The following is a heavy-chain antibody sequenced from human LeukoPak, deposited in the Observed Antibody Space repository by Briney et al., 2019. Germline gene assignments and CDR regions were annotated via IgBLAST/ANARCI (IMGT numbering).Heavy chain of an antibody. CDR3: ARSLTGYDPLSAF. D-gene: IGHD3-9*01. Sequence: GGSLRLSCEVSGFTFSSYAMNWDRQVPGRGLEWIAYMTASSVTFYYADSVRGRFTISRDNAKNSLFLQMDSLTVEDTAVYYCARSLTGYDPLSAFWGHGTLVTVSS. CDR2: MTASSVTF. CDR1: GFTFSSYA. J-gene: IGHJ4*01. V-gene: IGHV3-48*03.